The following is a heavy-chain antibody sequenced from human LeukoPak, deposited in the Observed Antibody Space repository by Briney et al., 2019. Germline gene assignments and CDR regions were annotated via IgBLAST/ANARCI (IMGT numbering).Heavy chain of an antibody. Sequence: GGSLRLSCAASGFTFSSYSMNWVRHAPGKGLEWVSSISSSSSYIYYADSVKGRFTISRDNAKNSLCLQMNSLRVEDTAVYYCVKDWIYSFEDWGQGTLVTVSS. CDR2: ISSSSSYI. V-gene: IGHV3-21*06. CDR1: GFTFSSYS. D-gene: IGHD4-11*01. CDR3: VKDWIYSFED. J-gene: IGHJ4*02.